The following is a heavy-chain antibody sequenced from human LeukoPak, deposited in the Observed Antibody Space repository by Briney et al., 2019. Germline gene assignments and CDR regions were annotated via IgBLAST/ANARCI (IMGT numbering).Heavy chain of an antibody. CDR3: ARDRYLASNYYSAFDI. CDR1: GYTFTSYG. D-gene: IGHD4-11*01. Sequence: ASVKVSCTASGYTFTSYGISWVRQAPGQGLEWMGWISAYNGNTNYAQKLQGRVTMTTDTSTSTAYMELRSLRSEDTAVYYCARDRYLASNYYSAFDIWGQGTMVTVSS. V-gene: IGHV1-18*01. J-gene: IGHJ3*02. CDR2: ISAYNGNT.